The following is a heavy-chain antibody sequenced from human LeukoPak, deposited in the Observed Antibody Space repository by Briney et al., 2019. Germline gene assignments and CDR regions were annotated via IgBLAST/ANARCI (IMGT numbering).Heavy chain of an antibody. CDR2: ISYDGSNK. CDR1: GLSFSSYG. Sequence: PGGSPRLSCAASGLSFSSYGMHWVRQAPGKGLEWVAVISYDGSNKYYADSVKGRFTVSRDDSKNTLYLQMNSLRAEDTAVYYCAKDWEVFDYWGQGTLVTVSS. J-gene: IGHJ4*02. CDR3: AKDWEVFDY. V-gene: IGHV3-30*18. D-gene: IGHD1-26*01.